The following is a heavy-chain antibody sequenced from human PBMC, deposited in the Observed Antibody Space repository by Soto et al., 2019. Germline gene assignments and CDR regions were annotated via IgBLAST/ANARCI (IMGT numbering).Heavy chain of an antibody. V-gene: IGHV3-30*04. Sequence: GGSLRLSCAASGFAFSSFAMHWVRQAPGKGPEWVAAILSDGRDKHYADSVKGRFTTSRDNSKNTLYLQMNSLRTDDTAVYYCARVRSVQSADADTVQSADADTVMVYDFDFWGQGTLVTVSS. CDR1: GFAFSSFA. CDR3: ARVRSVQSADADTVQSADADTVMVYDFDF. D-gene: IGHD5-18*01. CDR2: ILSDGRDK. J-gene: IGHJ4*02.